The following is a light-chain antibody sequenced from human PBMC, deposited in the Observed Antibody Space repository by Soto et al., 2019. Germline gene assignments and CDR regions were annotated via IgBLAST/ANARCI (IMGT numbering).Light chain of an antibody. CDR3: QEYHTSPPIT. Sequence: IQMPQSPSTLSASVGDRVTITCRASQSISSWLAWYQQKPGKAPKLLIYKASSLESGVPSRFSGSGSGTEFTLTISSLQSEDFAVYYCQEYHTSPPITCGQGNDWRL. CDR2: KAS. V-gene: IGKV1-5*03. CDR1: QSISSW. J-gene: IGKJ5*01.